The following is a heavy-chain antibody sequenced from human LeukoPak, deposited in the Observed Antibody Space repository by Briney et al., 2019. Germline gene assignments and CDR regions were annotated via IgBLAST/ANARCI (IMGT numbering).Heavy chain of an antibody. CDR1: GFTVSNAW. V-gene: IGHV3-15*01. Sequence: PGGSLRLSCAASGFTVSNAWMNWVRQAPGKGLEWLGRLKSKIDGGATDYAAPVKGRFTISRDDSKNTLYLQMNSLKTEDTAVYYCSKYKYGAFDIWGQGTMVTVSS. CDR2: LKSKIDGGAT. D-gene: IGHD5-18*01. CDR3: SKYKYGAFDI. J-gene: IGHJ3*02.